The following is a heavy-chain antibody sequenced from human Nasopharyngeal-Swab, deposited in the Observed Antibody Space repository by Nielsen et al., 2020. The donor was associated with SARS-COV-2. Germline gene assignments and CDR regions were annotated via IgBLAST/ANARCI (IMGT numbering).Heavy chain of an antibody. D-gene: IGHD6-19*01. CDR3: AAEVRYSSGWWAYYYYGMDV. V-gene: IGHV1-58*02. CDR1: GFTFTSSA. Sequence: SMKVSCKASGFTFTSSAMQWVRQARGQRLEWIGWIVVGSGNTNYAQKFQERVTITRDMSTSTAYMELSSLRSEDTAVYYCAAEVRYSSGWWAYYYYGMDVWGQGTTVTVSS. CDR2: IVVGSGNT. J-gene: IGHJ6*02.